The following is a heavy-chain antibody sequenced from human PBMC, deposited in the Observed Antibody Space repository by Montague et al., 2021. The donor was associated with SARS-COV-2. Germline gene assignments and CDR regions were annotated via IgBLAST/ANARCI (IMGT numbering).Heavy chain of an antibody. V-gene: IGHV4-59*01. Sequence: SETLSLTCTVSGGSISSYHWSWIRQPPGKGLEWIGYIYYSGSTNYNPSLKSRVTISVDTSKNQFSLKLSSVTAADTAVYSCARVVGDYDFWSGQYYYYYYMDVWGKGTTVTVPS. D-gene: IGHD3-3*01. J-gene: IGHJ6*03. CDR2: IYYSGST. CDR1: GGSISSYH. CDR3: ARVVGDYDFWSGQYYYYYYMDV.